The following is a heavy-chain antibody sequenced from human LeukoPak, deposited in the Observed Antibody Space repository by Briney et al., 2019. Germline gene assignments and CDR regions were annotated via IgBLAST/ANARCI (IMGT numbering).Heavy chain of an antibody. D-gene: IGHD2-21*02. CDR2: IGTAGDT. CDR3: ARESGDLDAFDI. CDR1: GFTFSSYD. J-gene: IGHJ3*02. Sequence: PGGSLRLSCAASGFTFSSYDMHWVRQATGKGLEWVSAIGTAGDTYYPGSVKGRFTISRENAKNSLYLQMNSLRAGDTAVYYCARESGDLDAFDIWGQETMVTVSS. V-gene: IGHV3-13*01.